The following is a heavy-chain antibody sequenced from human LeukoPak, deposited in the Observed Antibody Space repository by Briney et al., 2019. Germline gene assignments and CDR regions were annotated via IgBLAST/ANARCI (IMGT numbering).Heavy chain of an antibody. Sequence: PSETLSLTCAVYGGSFSGYYWSWIRQPPGKGLEWIGEINHSGSTNYNPSPKSRVTISVDTSKNQFSLKLSSVTAADTAVYYCARYYYGSGSYPNFDYWGQGTLVTVSS. CDR3: ARYYYGSGSYPNFDY. V-gene: IGHV4-34*01. CDR1: GGSFSGYY. J-gene: IGHJ4*02. D-gene: IGHD3-10*01. CDR2: INHSGST.